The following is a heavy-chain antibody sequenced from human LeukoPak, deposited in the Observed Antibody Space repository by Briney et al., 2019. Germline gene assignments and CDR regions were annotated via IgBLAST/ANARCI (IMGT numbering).Heavy chain of an antibody. CDR3: ARAYYYDSSGYSGLDY. CDR1: GYTFTSYG. D-gene: IGHD3-22*01. CDR2: ISAYNGNT. J-gene: IGHJ4*02. V-gene: IGHV1-18*01. Sequence: ASVKVSCKASGYTFTSYGISWVRQSPGQGLERMGWISAYNGNTNYAQKLQGRVTMTTDTSTSTAYMELRSLRSDDTAVYYCARAYYYDSSGYSGLDYWGQGTLVTVSS.